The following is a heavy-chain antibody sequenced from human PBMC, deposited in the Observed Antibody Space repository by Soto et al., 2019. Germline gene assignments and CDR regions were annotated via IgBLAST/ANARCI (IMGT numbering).Heavy chain of an antibody. CDR1: GVSVSSNY. Sequence: EVQLVESGGGLIQPGGSLRLSCVVSGVSVSSNYMNWVRQAPGKGLEWVSLIYDGGTTYYTDSVKGRFTISRDNSKNTLYLQMNSLRGDDTAVYYCAPGGLTTVTPTPFDYWGQGTLVTVSS. CDR2: IYDGGTT. CDR3: APGGLTTVTPTPFDY. V-gene: IGHV3-53*01. D-gene: IGHD4-17*01. J-gene: IGHJ4*02.